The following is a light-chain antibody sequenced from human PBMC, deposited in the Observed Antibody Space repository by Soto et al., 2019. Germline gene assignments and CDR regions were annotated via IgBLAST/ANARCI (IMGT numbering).Light chain of an antibody. CDR2: DVN. J-gene: IGLJ2*01. V-gene: IGLV2-14*03. CDR1: SSDVGAYNY. Sequence: QSALTQPASVSGSPGQSIAISCIRTSSDVGAYNYVSWYQQHPGKAPKLVIYDVNNRPSGVSNRFSGSKSGNTASLTISGLQAEDEADYYCGSYTTSGSVVFGGGTKLTVL. CDR3: GSYTTSGSVV.